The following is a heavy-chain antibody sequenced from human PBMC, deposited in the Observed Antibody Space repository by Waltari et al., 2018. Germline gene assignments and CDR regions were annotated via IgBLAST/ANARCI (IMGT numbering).Heavy chain of an antibody. Sequence: VQLVQSGAEVKKPGATVKISCKASGGTFSSYAIRWVRQAPGQGLEWMGCIIPIVGAANYAQKFQGRVTITTDESTSTAYMGLSSLGSEDTAVYYCAGGQLGTFDYWGQGTLVTVSS. CDR3: AGGQLGTFDY. D-gene: IGHD6-6*01. V-gene: IGHV1-69*05. CDR1: GGTFSSYA. CDR2: IIPIVGAA. J-gene: IGHJ4*02.